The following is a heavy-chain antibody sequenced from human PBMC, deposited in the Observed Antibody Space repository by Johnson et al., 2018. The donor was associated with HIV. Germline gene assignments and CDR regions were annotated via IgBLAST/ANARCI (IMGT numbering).Heavy chain of an antibody. Sequence: VQLVESGGGLVQPGGSLRLSCAASAFTVSDNYLSWVRQAPGKGLEWVANIKQDGSEKYYVDSVKGRFTISRDNYKNTLYLQMNSLRAEDTAVYYCAKVGGTTIVRDAFDIWGQGTMVTVSS. CDR3: AKVGGTTIVRDAFDI. CDR1: AFTVSDNY. J-gene: IGHJ3*02. CDR2: IKQDGSEK. V-gene: IGHV3-7*01. D-gene: IGHD1-1*01.